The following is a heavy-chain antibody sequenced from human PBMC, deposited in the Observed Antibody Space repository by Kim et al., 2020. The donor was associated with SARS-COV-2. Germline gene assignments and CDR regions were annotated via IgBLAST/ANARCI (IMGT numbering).Heavy chain of an antibody. CDR2: FHTSGGA. CDR3: TRGPPRVSVVSGIIVMDL. D-gene: IGHD2-21*01. J-gene: IGHJ6*02. Sequence: SETLSLTCTVSGASISSYYWSWIRQSAGEGLEWIGRFHTSGGANYNPSLRSRVTMSVDTSKNQFSLKLTSVTAADTAVYYCTRGPPRVSVVSGIIVMDLWGHGSTVIVSS. CDR1: GASISSYY. V-gene: IGHV4-4*07.